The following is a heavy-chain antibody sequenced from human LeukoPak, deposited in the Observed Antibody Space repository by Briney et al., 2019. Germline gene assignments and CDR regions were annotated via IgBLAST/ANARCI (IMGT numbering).Heavy chain of an antibody. Sequence: GASVKVSCKASGYTFTGYYMHWVRQAPGQGLEWMGWINPNSGGTNYAQKFQGRVTMTRDTSISTAHMELSRLRSADTAVYYCARAVAAAGEYYYYGMDVWGQGTTVTVSS. V-gene: IGHV1-2*02. CDR1: GYTFTGYY. CDR3: ARAVAAAGEYYYYGMDV. CDR2: INPNSGGT. D-gene: IGHD6-13*01. J-gene: IGHJ6*02.